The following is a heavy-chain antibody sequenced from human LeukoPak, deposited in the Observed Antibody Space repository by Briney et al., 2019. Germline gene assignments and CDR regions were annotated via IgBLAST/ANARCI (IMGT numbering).Heavy chain of an antibody. CDR2: ISYDGSNK. J-gene: IGHJ5*02. CDR1: GFTFSSYG. Sequence: PGGSLRLSCAASGFTFSSYGMHWVRQAPGKGLEWVAVISYDGSNKYYADSVKGRFTISRDNSKNTLYLQMNSLRAEDTAVYYCAKEATKQLVPGWFDPWGQGTLVTVSS. CDR3: AKEATKQLVPGWFDP. D-gene: IGHD6-13*01. V-gene: IGHV3-30*18.